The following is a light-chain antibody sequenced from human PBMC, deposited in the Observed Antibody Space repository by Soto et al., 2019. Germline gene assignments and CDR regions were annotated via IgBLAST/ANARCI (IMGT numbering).Light chain of an antibody. J-gene: IGKJ1*01. CDR2: KAS. V-gene: IGKV1-5*03. CDR1: QSVSYW. CDR3: QHYNSYSEA. Sequence: MTQPASTLCTSVRARVTISCRASQSVSYWLAWYQQKPGKAPKFLIYKASTIKSGVPSRFSGSGSGTEFTLTISSLQPGDFATYYCQHYNSYSEAFGQGTKVDIK.